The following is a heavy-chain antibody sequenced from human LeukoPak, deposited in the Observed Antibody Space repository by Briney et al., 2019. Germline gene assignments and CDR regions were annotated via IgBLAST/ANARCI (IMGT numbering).Heavy chain of an antibody. CDR3: ARVGYSGYDSRPVFNY. Sequence: ASVKVSCKASGYTFTSYAMHWVRQAPGQRLEWMGWINTGNGNTKYSQKFRGRVTITRATSASTAYMELSSLRSEDTAVYYCARVGYSGYDSRPVFNYWGQGTLVTVSS. V-gene: IGHV1-3*04. CDR1: GYTFTSYA. J-gene: IGHJ4*02. D-gene: IGHD5-12*01. CDR2: INTGNGNT.